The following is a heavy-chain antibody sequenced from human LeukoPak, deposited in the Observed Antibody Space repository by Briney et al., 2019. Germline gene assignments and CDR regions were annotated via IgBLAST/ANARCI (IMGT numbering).Heavy chain of an antibody. CDR1: GFDFSNSF. CDR3: GKGPLAVAATPLDF. Sequence: SGGSLRLSCTASGFDFSNSFMSWVRQAPGKGLEWISYISSRSTTIYYADSVKGRFTISRDNGKNTVYLQMNNLRVDDTAVFYCGKGPLAVAATPLDFWGQGTLVTVSS. J-gene: IGHJ4*02. V-gene: IGHV3-11*01. D-gene: IGHD6-19*01. CDR2: ISSRSTTI.